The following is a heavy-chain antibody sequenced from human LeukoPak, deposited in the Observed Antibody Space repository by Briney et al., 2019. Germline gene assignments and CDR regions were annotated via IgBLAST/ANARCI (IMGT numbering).Heavy chain of an antibody. D-gene: IGHD6-13*01. V-gene: IGHV3-30-3*01. CDR3: ARDESGYSSSWYLY. CDR2: ISDDETYK. Sequence: GGSLRLSCAASGFTFNSYSMHWVRQAPGKGLEWVTAISDDETYKFYADSVKGRFTISRDNSKNTPYLQMNSLRAEDTAVYYCARDESGYSSSWYLYWGQGTLVTVSS. J-gene: IGHJ4*02. CDR1: GFTFNSYS.